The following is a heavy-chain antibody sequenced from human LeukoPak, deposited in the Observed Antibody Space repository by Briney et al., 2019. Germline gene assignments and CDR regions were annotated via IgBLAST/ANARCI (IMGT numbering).Heavy chain of an antibody. V-gene: IGHV1-18*01. Sequence: ASVKVSCKASGYTFTSYGISWVRQAPGQGLEWMGWISAYNGNTNYAQKVQGRVTMTTDTSTSTAYMELRSLRSDDTAVYYCARASVTAAGTRYFLHWGQGTLVTVSS. D-gene: IGHD6-13*01. J-gene: IGHJ1*01. CDR2: ISAYNGNT. CDR1: GYTFTSYG. CDR3: ARASVTAAGTRYFLH.